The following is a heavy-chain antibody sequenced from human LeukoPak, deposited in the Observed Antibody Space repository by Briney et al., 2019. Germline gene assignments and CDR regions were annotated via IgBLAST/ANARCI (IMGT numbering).Heavy chain of an antibody. D-gene: IGHD1-26*01. Sequence: PGGSLRLSCAASGFTFSNYWMAWVRQAPGKGPEWVANINLDGSQKYYVDSVKGRFTISRDNAENSLYLQMNSLRAEDTALYYCARDGSSGRGYYYYYGMDVWGEGTTVTVSS. J-gene: IGHJ6*04. CDR3: ARDGSSGRGYYYYYGMDV. V-gene: IGHV3-7*01. CDR1: GFTFSNYW. CDR2: INLDGSQK.